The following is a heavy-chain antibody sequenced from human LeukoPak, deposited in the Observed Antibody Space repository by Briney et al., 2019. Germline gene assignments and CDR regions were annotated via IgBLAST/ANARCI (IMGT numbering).Heavy chain of an antibody. Sequence: SETLSLTCTVSGYSISSGYYWGWIRQPPGKGLEWIGYIYYSGSTNYNPSLKSRVTISVDTSKNQFSLKLSSVTAADTAVYYCARDYCSGGSCWYNWFDPWGQGTLVTVSS. D-gene: IGHD2-15*01. V-gene: IGHV4-61*01. CDR3: ARDYCSGGSCWYNWFDP. J-gene: IGHJ5*02. CDR1: GYSISSGYY. CDR2: IYYSGST.